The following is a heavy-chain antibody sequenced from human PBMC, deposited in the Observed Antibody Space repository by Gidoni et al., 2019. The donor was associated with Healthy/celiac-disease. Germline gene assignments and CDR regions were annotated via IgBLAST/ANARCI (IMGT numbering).Heavy chain of an antibody. CDR3: AKYSDPVGARTDSSFDY. D-gene: IGHD1-26*01. V-gene: IGHV3-30*18. CDR1: GFTFSSYG. Sequence: QVQLVESGGGVLQPGRSLRLSCAASGFTFSSYGMHLVRQAPGKGLGWVAVISYDVSNKYYADSVKGRFTISRDNSKNTLYLQMNSLRSEDTAVYYCAKYSDPVGARTDSSFDYWGQGTLVTVSS. J-gene: IGHJ4*02. CDR2: ISYDVSNK.